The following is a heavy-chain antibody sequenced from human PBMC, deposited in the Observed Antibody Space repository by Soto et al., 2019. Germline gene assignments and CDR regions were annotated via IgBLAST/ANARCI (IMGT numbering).Heavy chain of an antibody. D-gene: IGHD1-20*01. CDR1: GFSLSTSGMR. CDR3: AKTGMDGSWFDL. Sequence: SGPTLVNPTQTLTLTCTFSGFSLSTSGMRVSWIRQPPGKALEWLARIDWDNDKFYSTSLKTRLTISKDTSKNQVVLTMTNMDPVDTATYYCAKTGMDGSWFDLWGQGTLVTVSS. V-gene: IGHV2-70*04. CDR2: IDWDNDK. J-gene: IGHJ5*02.